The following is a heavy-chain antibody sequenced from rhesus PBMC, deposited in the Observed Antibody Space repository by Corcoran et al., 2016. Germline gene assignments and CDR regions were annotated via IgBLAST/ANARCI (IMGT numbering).Heavy chain of an antibody. V-gene: IGHV4-80*01. CDR1: GSPISSYW. Sequence: QVQLQESGPGLVKPSETLSLTCTVSGSPISSYWWSWIHQPPGQGLEWMGEINGNSGSTNYNPSLKSRVTISRDTSKNQFSLKLSSVTAADTAVYYCAIAREYDPGSLDVWGRGVLVTVSS. J-gene: IGHJ5-2*02. CDR2: INGNSGST. CDR3: AIAREYDPGSLDV. D-gene: IGHD3-22*01.